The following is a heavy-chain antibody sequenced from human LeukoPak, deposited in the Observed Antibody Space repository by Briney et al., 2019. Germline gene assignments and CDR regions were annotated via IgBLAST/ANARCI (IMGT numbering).Heavy chain of an antibody. J-gene: IGHJ4*02. CDR2: ISGSGGST. D-gene: IGHD6-13*01. CDR3: AKDGYSSIPGFHFEY. V-gene: IGHV3-23*01. Sequence: GGSLRLSCAASGFTFSSYAMSWVRQAPGKGLEWVSAISGSGGSTYYADSVKGRFTISRDNSKKTLYQHLNSLRVEDAAVYYCAKDGYSSIPGFHFEYWGQGTPVTVSS. CDR1: GFTFSSYA.